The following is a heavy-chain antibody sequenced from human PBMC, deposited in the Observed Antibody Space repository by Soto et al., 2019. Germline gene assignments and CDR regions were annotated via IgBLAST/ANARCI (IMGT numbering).Heavy chain of an antibody. J-gene: IGHJ5*02. D-gene: IGHD3-10*01. CDR3: AHTEVWFGELWNWFDP. Sequence: GLDLEWLALIYWDDDKRYSPSLKSRLTITKDTSKNQVVLTMTNMDPVDTATYYCAHTEVWFGELWNWFDPWGQGTLVTVSS. V-gene: IGHV2-5*02. CDR2: IYWDDDK.